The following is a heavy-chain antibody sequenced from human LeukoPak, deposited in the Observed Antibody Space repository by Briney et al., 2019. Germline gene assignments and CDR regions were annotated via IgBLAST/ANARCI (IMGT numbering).Heavy chain of an antibody. V-gene: IGHV1-18*01. CDR2: ISAYNGKT. CDR3: ARDDYGDYVSYFLH. J-gene: IGHJ1*01. CDR1: GYTPTELS. D-gene: IGHD4-17*01. Sequence: GASVKVSCKVSGYTPTELSMNWVRQAPGQGPEWMGWISAYNGKTNYAQKVQGRVTMTTDTSTSTAYMELRSLRSDDTAVYYCARDDYGDYVSYFLHWGRAPWSSSPQ.